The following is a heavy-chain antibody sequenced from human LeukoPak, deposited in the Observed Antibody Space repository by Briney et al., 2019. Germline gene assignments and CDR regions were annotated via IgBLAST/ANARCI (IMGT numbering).Heavy chain of an antibody. D-gene: IGHD6-13*01. J-gene: IGHJ4*02. Sequence: PGGSLRLSCAASGFTFSSYWMSWVRQAPGKGLEWVSYISSSGSTIYYADSVKGRFTISRDNAKNSLYLQMNSLRAEDTAVYYCARDIEAAGLFLDYWGQGTLVTVSS. CDR1: GFTFSSYW. CDR2: ISSSGSTI. V-gene: IGHV3-48*04. CDR3: ARDIEAAGLFLDY.